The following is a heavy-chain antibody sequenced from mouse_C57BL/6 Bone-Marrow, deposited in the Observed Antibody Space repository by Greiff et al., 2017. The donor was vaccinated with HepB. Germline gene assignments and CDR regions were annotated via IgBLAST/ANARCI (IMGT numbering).Heavy chain of an antibody. CDR3: SRLYYGNLRYFDY. D-gene: IGHD2-1*01. J-gene: IGHJ2*01. CDR2: IYPRDGST. CDR1: GYTFTDHT. V-gene: IGHV1-78*01. Sequence: VQLQQSDAELVKPGASVKISCKVSGYTFTDHTIHWMKQRPEQGLEWIGYIYPRDGSTKYNEKFKGKATLTADNSSSTAYMQLNSLTSEDSAVYFCSRLYYGNLRYFDYWGQGTTLTVSS.